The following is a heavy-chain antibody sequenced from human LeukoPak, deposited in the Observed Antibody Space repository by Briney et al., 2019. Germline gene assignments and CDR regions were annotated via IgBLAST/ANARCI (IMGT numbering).Heavy chain of an antibody. V-gene: IGHV4-59*01. D-gene: IGHD6-13*01. J-gene: IGHJ4*02. CDR3: ARAAAGYYFDY. CDR1: GGSISDYY. Sequence: PSETLSLTCTVSGGSISDYYWTWIRQPPGKGLEWIGHIYYSGNTIYNPSLKSRVTISVDTSKNQFSLKLSSVTAADTAVYYCARAAAGYYFDYWGQGTLVTVSS. CDR2: IYYSGNT.